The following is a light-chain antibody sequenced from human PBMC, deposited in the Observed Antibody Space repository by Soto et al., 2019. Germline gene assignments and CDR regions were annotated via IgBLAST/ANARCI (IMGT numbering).Light chain of an antibody. CDR1: QTITTW. CDR3: QKLNSYPLN. J-gene: IGKJ4*01. Sequence: DIQMTPSPSTLSASVVDRVTITCRASQTITTWLAWYQQKPGKAPKILIYDASSLEGGVPSRFSGSGSGTEFTLTISSLQPEDFATYYCQKLNSYPLNCGGGNKVDIK. V-gene: IGKV1-5*01. CDR2: DAS.